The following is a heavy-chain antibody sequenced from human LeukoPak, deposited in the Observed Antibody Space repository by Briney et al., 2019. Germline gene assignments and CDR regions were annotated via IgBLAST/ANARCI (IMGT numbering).Heavy chain of an antibody. D-gene: IGHD3-22*01. CDR3: ARGAGYYYDSSGLL. CDR1: GYTFTSYD. CDR2: MNPNSGNT. Sequence: GASVNVSCKASGYTFTSYDINWVRQATGQGLEWMGWMNPNSGNTGYAQKFQGRVTMTRNTSISTAYMELSSLRSEDTAVYYCARGAGYYYDSSGLLWGQGTLVTVSS. J-gene: IGHJ4*02. V-gene: IGHV1-8*01.